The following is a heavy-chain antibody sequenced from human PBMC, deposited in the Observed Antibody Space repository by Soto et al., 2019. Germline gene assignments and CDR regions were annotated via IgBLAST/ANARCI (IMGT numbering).Heavy chain of an antibody. CDR1: GFTFDDYG. V-gene: IGHV3-9*01. Sequence: EVQLVESGGGLVQPGRSLRLSCVASGFTFDDYGLHWVRQTPEKGLEWVSSITWNSGSVFYADSVKGRFTISRDNDKNSLYLQMNGLRVEDTDLYYCAKDNRGYENDAFNFWGQGTMVTVSS. J-gene: IGHJ3*01. D-gene: IGHD5-12*01. CDR2: ITWNSGSV. CDR3: AKDNRGYENDAFNF.